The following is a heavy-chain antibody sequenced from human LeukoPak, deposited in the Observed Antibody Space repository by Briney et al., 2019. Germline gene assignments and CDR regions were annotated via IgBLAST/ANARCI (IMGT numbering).Heavy chain of an antibody. CDR3: ARDSQRWSLENFYAMDV. CDR1: GFTFSRFG. Sequence: GKSLRLSCAASGFTFSRFGIHWVRQAPGKGLQWVALISYDGSKTYYAASVKDRFTISRDNSKNTLYLQMNSLRTDDTAVYYCARDSQRWSLENFYAMDVWGQGTTVSVSS. V-gene: IGHV3-30*03. J-gene: IGHJ6*02. CDR2: ISYDGSKT. D-gene: IGHD1-1*01.